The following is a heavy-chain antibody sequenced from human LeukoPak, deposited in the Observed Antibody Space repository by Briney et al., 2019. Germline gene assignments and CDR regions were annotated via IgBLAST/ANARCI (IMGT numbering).Heavy chain of an antibody. V-gene: IGHV1-2*02. Sequence: GASVKVSCKASAYTFTDYYMHWVRQAPGQGLEWMGWINPNSGGTNYAQKFQGRVTMTMDTSISTAYMELNRLRSDDTAVYYCARGLGYYGSGSYYETFDYWGQGTLVTVSS. CDR3: ARGLGYYGSGSYYETFDY. CDR2: INPNSGGT. CDR1: AYTFTDYY. D-gene: IGHD3-10*01. J-gene: IGHJ4*02.